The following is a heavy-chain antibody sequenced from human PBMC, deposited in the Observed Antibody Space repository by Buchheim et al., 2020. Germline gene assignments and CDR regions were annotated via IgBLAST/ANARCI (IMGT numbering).Heavy chain of an antibody. Sequence: QVQLQESGPGLVKPSQTLSLSCVVSGGSISRGGYYWSWIRQHPGKGLEWIGYTFYSGSTSYTPSLKSRVSVSEDTSKNQFSLKLNSVTAAGTAVYYCARTVSKWDYYFDYWGQG. J-gene: IGHJ4*02. CDR2: TFYSGST. CDR1: GGSISRGGYY. V-gene: IGHV4-31*11. CDR3: ARTVSKWDYYFDY. D-gene: IGHD1-26*01.